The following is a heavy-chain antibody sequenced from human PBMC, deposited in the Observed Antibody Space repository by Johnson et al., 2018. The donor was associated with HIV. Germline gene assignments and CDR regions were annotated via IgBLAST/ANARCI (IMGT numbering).Heavy chain of an antibody. V-gene: IGHV3-30*01. J-gene: IGHJ3*02. D-gene: IGHD1-1*01. Sequence: QMLLVESGGNVVQPGRSQRLSCAASGFTFSDYSMHWVRQAPGKGLEWVAIISNDGSNTYFADSVKGRFTISRDNFKNTVYLQMNSLRTVDTAVYYCARGYTWNDVSIWGQGTMVTVSS. CDR3: ARGYTWNDVSI. CDR2: ISNDGSNT. CDR1: GFTFSDYS.